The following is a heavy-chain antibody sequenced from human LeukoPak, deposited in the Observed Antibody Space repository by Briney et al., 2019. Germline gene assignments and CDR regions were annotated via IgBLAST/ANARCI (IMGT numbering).Heavy chain of an antibody. J-gene: IGHJ4*02. CDR1: GFTFSDYY. CDR3: ARRDSSGAFDY. Sequence: GGSLRLSCAASGFTFSDYYMSWIRQAPGKGLEWVSALSGGGGSTYYADSVEGRFTISRDNSKNTLYLQMNSLRAEDTALYYCARRDSSGAFDYWGQGTLVTVSS. V-gene: IGHV3-23*01. CDR2: LSGGGGST. D-gene: IGHD3-22*01.